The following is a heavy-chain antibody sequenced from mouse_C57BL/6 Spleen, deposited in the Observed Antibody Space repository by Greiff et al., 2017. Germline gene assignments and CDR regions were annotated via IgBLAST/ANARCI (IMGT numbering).Heavy chain of an antibody. V-gene: IGHV1-64*01. CDR1: GYTFTSYW. Sequence: QVQLQQPGAELVKPGASVKLSCKASGYTFTSYWMHWVKQRPGQGLEWIGMIHPNSGSTNYNEKFKSKATLTVDKSSSPAYMQLSSLTSEDSAVYYCAREGLGDYCDYWGQGTTLTVSS. J-gene: IGHJ2*01. CDR2: IHPNSGST. D-gene: IGHD2-4*01. CDR3: AREGLGDYCDY.